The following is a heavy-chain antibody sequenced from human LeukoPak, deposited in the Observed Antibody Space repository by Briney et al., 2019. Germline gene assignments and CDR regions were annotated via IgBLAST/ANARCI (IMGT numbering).Heavy chain of an antibody. J-gene: IGHJ4*02. V-gene: IGHV3-7*03. CDR2: IRQDGSEK. D-gene: IGHD3-10*01. Sequence: GGSLRLSCAASGFTFSSHWMSWVRQAPGKGLEWVANIRQDGSEKYYVDSVKGRFTISRDDAKNSLYLQMNSLRAEDTAVYYCAKGAGYSSGSYYSPYYFDFWGQGTLVTVSA. CDR3: AKGAGYSSGSYYSPYYFDF. CDR1: GFTFSSHW.